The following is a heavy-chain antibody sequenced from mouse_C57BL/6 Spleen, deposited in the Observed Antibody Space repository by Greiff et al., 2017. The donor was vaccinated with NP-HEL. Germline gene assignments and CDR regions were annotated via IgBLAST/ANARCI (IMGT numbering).Heavy chain of an antibody. CDR3: ARMGRTAPFYYAMDY. Sequence: QVQLKQPGAELVRPGSSVKLSCKASGYTFTSYWLDWVKQTPGQGLEWIGNIYPSDSETHYNQKFTDKATLTVDKSSSTAYMQLSSLTSEDSAVYYCARMGRTAPFYYAMDYWGQGTSVTVSS. CDR1: GYTFTSYW. J-gene: IGHJ4*01. CDR2: IYPSDSET. V-gene: IGHV1-61*01. D-gene: IGHD3-3*01.